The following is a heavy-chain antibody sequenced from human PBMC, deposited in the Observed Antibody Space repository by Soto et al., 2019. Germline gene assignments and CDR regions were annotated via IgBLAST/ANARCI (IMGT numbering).Heavy chain of an antibody. CDR1: GGSISSYY. D-gene: IGHD6-13*01. CDR3: ARDYIAAAGGPNWGSGYYYYGMDA. Sequence: SETLSLTCTVSGGSISSYYWSWIRQPPGKGLEWIGEINHSGSTNYNPSLKSRVTISVDTSKNQFSLKLSSVTAADTAVYYCARDYIAAAGGPNWGSGYYYYGMDAWGQGTTVTVSS. CDR2: INHSGST. V-gene: IGHV4-59*01. J-gene: IGHJ6*02.